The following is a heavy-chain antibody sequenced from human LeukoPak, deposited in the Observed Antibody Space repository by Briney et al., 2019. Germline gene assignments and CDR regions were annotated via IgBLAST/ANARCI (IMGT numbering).Heavy chain of an antibody. J-gene: IGHJ4*02. CDR1: GFIFSSYG. CDR2: IWYDGSNK. D-gene: IGHD3-16*02. V-gene: IGHV3-33*01. Sequence: PGGSLRLSCAASGFIFSSYGMHWVRQAPGKGLEWVAVIWYDGSNKYYADSVKGRFIISRDNSKNTLYLQMNSLRAEDTAVYYRARGLLPVYDYVWGSYRHDAARNFDYWGQGTLVTVSS. CDR3: ARGLLPVYDYVWGSYRHDAARNFDY.